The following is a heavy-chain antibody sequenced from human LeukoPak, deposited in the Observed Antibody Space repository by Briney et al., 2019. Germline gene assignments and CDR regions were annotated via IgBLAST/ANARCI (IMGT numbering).Heavy chain of an antibody. Sequence: GEALEIYFQGSGCRFTNYWIGWVRPMPGKGLEYLRIIQPRDSDTRYSPSFQGQVTISADKSISTAYLQWSSLKASDTAMYYCARHRGGDGYSDYWGQGTLVTVSS. CDR2: IQPRDSDT. J-gene: IGHJ4*02. V-gene: IGHV5-51*01. CDR3: ARHRGGDGYSDY. CDR1: GCRFTNYW. D-gene: IGHD5-24*01.